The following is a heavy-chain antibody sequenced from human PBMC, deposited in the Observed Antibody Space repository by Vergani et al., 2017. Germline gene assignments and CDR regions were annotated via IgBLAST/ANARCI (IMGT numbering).Heavy chain of an antibody. CDR3: ARGGKGIIMVVPSTHL. CDR1: GFSFGNYA. V-gene: IGHV3-30-3*01. Sequence: QVKLEESGGGVVQPGRSLRLSCAASGFSFGNYAMHWVRQAPGKGLEWVGVISYDGTEKKYADSVNGRFTISRDNSKKMMSLQMNSLRVEDTAVYYCARGGKGIIMVVPSTHLWGQGNQVSVS. J-gene: IGHJ4*02. D-gene: IGHD2-15*01. CDR2: ISYDGTEK.